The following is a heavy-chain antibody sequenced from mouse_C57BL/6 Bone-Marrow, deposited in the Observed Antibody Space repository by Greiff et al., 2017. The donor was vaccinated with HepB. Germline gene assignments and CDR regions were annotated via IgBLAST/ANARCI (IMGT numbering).Heavy chain of an antibody. CDR2: IDPSDSYT. CDR1: GYTFTSYW. Sequence: VKLQQSGAELVKPGASVKLSCKASGYTFTSYWMQWVKQRPGQGLEWIGEIDPSDSYTNYNQKFKGKATLTVDTSSSTAYMQLSSLTSEDSAVYYCARSFAYWGQGTLVTVSA. J-gene: IGHJ3*01. CDR3: ARSFAY. V-gene: IGHV1-50*01.